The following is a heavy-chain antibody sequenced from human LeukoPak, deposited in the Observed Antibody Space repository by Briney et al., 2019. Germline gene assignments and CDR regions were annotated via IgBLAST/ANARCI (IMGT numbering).Heavy chain of an antibody. Sequence: SETLSLTCTVSGGSINSYYWSWIRQPPGKGLEWIGYIYYSGSTNYNPSLKSRVTISVDTSKNQFSLKLSSVTAADTAVYYCARQGDSSGYSFDYWGQGTLVTVSS. J-gene: IGHJ4*02. CDR3: ARQGDSSGYSFDY. CDR1: GGSINSYY. CDR2: IYYSGST. V-gene: IGHV4-59*08. D-gene: IGHD3-22*01.